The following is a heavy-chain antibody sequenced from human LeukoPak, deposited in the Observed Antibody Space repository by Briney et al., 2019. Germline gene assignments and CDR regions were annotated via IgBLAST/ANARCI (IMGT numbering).Heavy chain of an antibody. J-gene: IGHJ4*02. V-gene: IGHV3-48*02. D-gene: IGHD6-19*01. Sequence: GSLRLSCAASGFTFGTYAMNWVRQAPGKGLEWVSYISSSSSTIYFPDSVKGRFTISRVNAKNSLYLQMNGLRDEDTAVYYCARDAGSGYFDYWGQGTLVTVSS. CDR3: ARDAGSGYFDY. CDR1: GFTFGTYA. CDR2: ISSSSSTI.